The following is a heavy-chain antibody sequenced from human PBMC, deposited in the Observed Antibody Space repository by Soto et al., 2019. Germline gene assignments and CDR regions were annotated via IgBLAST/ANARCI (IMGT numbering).Heavy chain of an antibody. D-gene: IGHD2-21*02. V-gene: IGHV1-69*02. Sequence: SVKVSCKASGGTFSSYTISWVRQAPGQGLEWMGRIIPILGIANYAQKFQGRVTITADKSTSTAYMELSSLRSEDTAVYYCASLGGGDYEGEVEYWGQGTLVTVSS. CDR1: GGTFSSYT. CDR3: ASLGGGDYEGEVEY. CDR2: IIPILGIA. J-gene: IGHJ4*02.